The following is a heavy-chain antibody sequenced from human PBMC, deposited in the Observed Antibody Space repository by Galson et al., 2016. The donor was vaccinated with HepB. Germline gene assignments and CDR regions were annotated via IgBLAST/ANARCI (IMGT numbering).Heavy chain of an antibody. V-gene: IGHV5-51*01. J-gene: IGHJ4*02. CDR2: IYPGDSDT. CDR3: ARSFQAYYFDY. CDR1: GYRFSSYY. Sequence: QSGAEVKKPGESLKISCKGSGYRFSSYYIAWVRQMPGKGLEWMGIIYPGDSDTRYNPSFQGQVTISADKSITTAYLQWSSLKASDTAIYYCARSFQAYYFDYWGQGALVTVSS.